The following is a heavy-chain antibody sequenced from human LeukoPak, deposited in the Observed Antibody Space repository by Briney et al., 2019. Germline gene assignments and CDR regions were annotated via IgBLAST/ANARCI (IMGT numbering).Heavy chain of an antibody. D-gene: IGHD3-9*01. CDR1: GGSFSGYY. V-gene: IGHV4-30-4*08. Sequence: PSETLSLTCAVYGGSFSGYYWSWIRQPPGKGLEWIGYIYYSGSTYYNPSLKSRVTISVDTSKNQFSLKLSSVTAADTAVYYCASYDILTGYATDYWGQGTLVTVSS. J-gene: IGHJ4*02. CDR3: ASYDILTGYATDY. CDR2: IYYSGST.